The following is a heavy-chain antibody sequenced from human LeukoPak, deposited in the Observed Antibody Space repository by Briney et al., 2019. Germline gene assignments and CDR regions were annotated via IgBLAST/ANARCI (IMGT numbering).Heavy chain of an antibody. CDR3: ARDCYYGSGSCLDY. CDR1: GCTFSSYG. Sequence: GGSLRLSCAASGCTFSSYGMHWVRQAPGKGLDWVAVIWYDGSNKYYADSVNGRFTIYRENSKNTLYLQMNSLRAEDTAVYYCARDCYYGSGSCLDYWGQGTLVTVSS. D-gene: IGHD3-10*01. V-gene: IGHV3-33*01. J-gene: IGHJ4*02. CDR2: IWYDGSNK.